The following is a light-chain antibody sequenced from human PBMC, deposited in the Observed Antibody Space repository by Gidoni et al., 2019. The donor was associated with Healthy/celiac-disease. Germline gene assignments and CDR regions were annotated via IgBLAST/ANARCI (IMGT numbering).Light chain of an antibody. Sequence: DIQMTQSPSSLSASVGDRVTITFRASQSISSYLNWYQPKPGKAPKLLIYAASSLQSGVPSRFSGSGSGTDFTLTISSLQPEDFATYYCQQSYSTPTFGQGTKVEIK. J-gene: IGKJ1*01. CDR3: QQSYSTPT. V-gene: IGKV1-39*01. CDR2: AAS. CDR1: QSISSY.